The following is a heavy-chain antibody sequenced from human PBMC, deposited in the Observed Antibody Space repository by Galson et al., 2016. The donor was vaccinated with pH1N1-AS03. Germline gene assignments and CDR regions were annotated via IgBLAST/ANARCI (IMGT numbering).Heavy chain of an antibody. Sequence: SLRLSCAASGFTFSDYYMSWIRQAPGKGLEWVAVISYDGRKRYYPDSVKGRFTISRDNSKNTLYLQMDSLRAEDTAVYYCARDDFAGNYSLDYWGRGTLITVSS. V-gene: IGHV3-30*03. J-gene: IGHJ4*02. CDR1: GFTFSDYY. D-gene: IGHD1-1*01. CDR2: ISYDGRKR. CDR3: ARDDFAGNYSLDY.